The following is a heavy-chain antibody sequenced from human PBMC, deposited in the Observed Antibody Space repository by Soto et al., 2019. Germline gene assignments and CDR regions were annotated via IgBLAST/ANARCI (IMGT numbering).Heavy chain of an antibody. J-gene: IGHJ6*02. CDR2: IYYSGST. CDR1: GGSISSGGYY. Sequence: SETLSLTCTVSGGSISSGGYYWSWIRQHPGKGLEWIGYIYYSGSTYYNPSLKSRVTISVDTSKNQFSLKLSSVTAADTAVYYCARDPLISFFGVAQGTGMDVWGQGTTVTVSS. V-gene: IGHV4-31*03. CDR3: ARDPLISFFGVAQGTGMDV. D-gene: IGHD3-3*01.